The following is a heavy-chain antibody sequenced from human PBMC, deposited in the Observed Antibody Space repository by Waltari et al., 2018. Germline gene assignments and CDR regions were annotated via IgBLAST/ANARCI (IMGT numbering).Heavy chain of an antibody. D-gene: IGHD1-26*01. J-gene: IGHJ5*02. Sequence: QVQLVQSGAEVKKPGSSVKVSCKASGGTFSSYAISWVRQAPGQGLEWMGGSIPILGIANYEQKFQGRVTITADKSTSTAYMELSSLRSEDTAVYYCARGVGPSTYSWFDPWGQGTLVTVSS. V-gene: IGHV1-69*10. CDR2: SIPILGIA. CDR3: ARGVGPSTYSWFDP. CDR1: GGTFSSYA.